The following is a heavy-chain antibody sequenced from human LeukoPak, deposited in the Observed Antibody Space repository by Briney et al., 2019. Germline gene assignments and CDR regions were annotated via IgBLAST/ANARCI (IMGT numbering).Heavy chain of an antibody. CDR2: ISGSGGST. V-gene: IGHV3-23*01. CDR1: GFTFSSYA. CDR3: AKDRGHYDGSGYSPLGYFDY. J-gene: IGHJ4*02. Sequence: PGGSLRLSCAASGFTFSSYAMSWVRQAPGKGLEWVSAISGSGGSTYYADSVKGRFTISRDNSKNTLYLQMNSLRAEDTAVYYCAKDRGHYDGSGYSPLGYFDYWGQGTLVTASS. D-gene: IGHD3-22*01.